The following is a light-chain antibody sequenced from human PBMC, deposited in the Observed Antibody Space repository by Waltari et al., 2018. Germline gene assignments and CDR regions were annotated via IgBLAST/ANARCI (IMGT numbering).Light chain of an antibody. V-gene: IGKV3-20*01. CDR3: QHYVRLPVT. CDR1: QRVGWS. J-gene: IGKJ1*01. Sequence: EIVLTQSPGTLSLSPGARATLSCRASQRVGWSLAWYQQKPGQAPRLLIYGASTRAPGIPDRFSGGGSGTDFSLTISRLEPEDFAVYHCQHYVRLPVTFGQGTKVEIK. CDR2: GAS.